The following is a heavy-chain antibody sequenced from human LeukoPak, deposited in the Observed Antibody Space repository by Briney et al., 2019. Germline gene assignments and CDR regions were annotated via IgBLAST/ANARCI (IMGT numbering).Heavy chain of an antibody. Sequence: PSETLSLTCAVYGGSFSGYYLSWIRQPPGKGLECIGEINHSGSTNYNPSLKSRVTISVDTSKNQFSLKLSSVTAADTAVYYCAANNPVVPAAMPLGYWGQGTLVTVSS. CDR3: AANNPVVPAAMPLGY. V-gene: IGHV4-34*01. CDR2: INHSGST. D-gene: IGHD2-2*01. CDR1: GGSFSGYY. J-gene: IGHJ4*02.